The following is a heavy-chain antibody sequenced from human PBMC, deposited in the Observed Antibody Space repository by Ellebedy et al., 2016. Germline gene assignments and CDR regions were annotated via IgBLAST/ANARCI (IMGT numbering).Heavy chain of an antibody. D-gene: IGHD3-10*01. J-gene: IGHJ4*02. Sequence: SVKGRFTISRDNVDNSLFLQMNSLRDVDTAVYYCARDHDYGSGSYFGYWGQGALVTVSS. CDR3: ARDHDYGSGSYFGY. V-gene: IGHV3-48*02.